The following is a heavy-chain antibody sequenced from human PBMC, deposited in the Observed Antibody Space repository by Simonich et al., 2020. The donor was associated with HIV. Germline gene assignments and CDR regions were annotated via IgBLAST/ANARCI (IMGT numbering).Heavy chain of an antibody. CDR2: LSPNNGVT. J-gene: IGHJ3*02. D-gene: IGHD6-6*01. CDR1: GYTFTDYY. Sequence: QVQLVQSGAEVKKPGASVKVSCKASGYTFTDYYIHWVRQAPGQGREWRGLLSPNNGVTDYPQKFQGRVTMTRDTSISTAYLGLSRLRFDDTAVYYCATHGPGSSSSALDIWGQGTTVTVSS. CDR3: ATHGPGSSSSALDI. V-gene: IGHV1-2*06.